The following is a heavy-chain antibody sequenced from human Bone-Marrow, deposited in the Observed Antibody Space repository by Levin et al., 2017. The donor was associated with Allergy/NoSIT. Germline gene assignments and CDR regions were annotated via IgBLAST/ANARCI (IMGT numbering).Heavy chain of an antibody. J-gene: IGHJ4*02. Sequence: SETLSLTCTVSGGAVSSPNFCWGWVRQPPGMGLEWIGHVHYSGSANYSPSLKSRVTMSVDTSNNQFSLKLNSVTAADTAVYYCTGGTRGNFPPGEWGQGTLVTVSS. V-gene: IGHV4-61*01. CDR3: TGGTRGNFPPGE. CDR2: VHYSGSA. CDR1: GGAVSSPNFC. D-gene: IGHD3-16*01.